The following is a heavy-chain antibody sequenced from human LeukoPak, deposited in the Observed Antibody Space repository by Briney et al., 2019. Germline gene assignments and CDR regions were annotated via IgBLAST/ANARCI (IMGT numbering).Heavy chain of an antibody. CDR2: INPSGGST. Sequence: ASVKASCKASGYTFTSYYMHWVRQAPGQGLEWMGIINPSGGSTSYAQKFQGRVTMTRDTSTSTVYMELSSLRSEDTAVYYCARVGYSYEVAYWGQGTLVTVSS. J-gene: IGHJ4*02. D-gene: IGHD5-18*01. V-gene: IGHV1-46*01. CDR3: ARVGYSYEVAY. CDR1: GYTFTSYY.